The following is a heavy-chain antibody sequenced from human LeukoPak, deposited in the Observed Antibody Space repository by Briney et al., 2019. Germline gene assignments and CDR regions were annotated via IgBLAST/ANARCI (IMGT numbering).Heavy chain of an antibody. CDR2: INPSGSNT. Sequence: GASVKVSCKASGYTFTGYYMHWVRQAPGQGLEWTGIINPSGSNTTYAQRFQGRLTMTRDTSTSTVYMELSSLRSEDTAVYYCARGQYYYYMDVWGKGTTVTVSS. V-gene: IGHV1-46*01. J-gene: IGHJ6*03. CDR1: GYTFTGYY. CDR3: ARGQYYYYMDV.